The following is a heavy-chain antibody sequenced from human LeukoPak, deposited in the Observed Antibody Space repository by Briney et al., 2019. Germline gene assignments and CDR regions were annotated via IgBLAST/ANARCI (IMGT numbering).Heavy chain of an antibody. CDR1: GYTFSSYA. V-gene: IGHV1-3*01. J-gene: IGHJ4*02. CDR2: INAGNGNT. D-gene: IGHD5-12*01. CDR3: ARAGYSGYEPFDY. Sequence: GASVKVSCKASGYTFSSYAMHWVRQAPGQRLEWMGWINAGNGNTKYSQRFQGRVAITRDTSATTAYMELSSLRSEDTAVYYCARAGYSGYEPFDYWGQGTLVTVSS.